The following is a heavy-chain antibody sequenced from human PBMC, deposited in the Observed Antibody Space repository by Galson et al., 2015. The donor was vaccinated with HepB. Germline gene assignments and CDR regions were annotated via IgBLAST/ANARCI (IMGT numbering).Heavy chain of an antibody. CDR1: GYTFTGYY. J-gene: IGHJ2*01. D-gene: IGHD4-17*01. CDR2: INPNSGGT. Sequence: SVKVSCKASGYTFTGYYMHWVRQAPGQGLEWMGRINPNSGGTNYAQKFQGRVTMTRDTSIGTAYMELSRLRSDDTAVYYCARVDTVTTDWYFDLWGRGTLVTVSS. CDR3: ARVDTVTTDWYFDL. V-gene: IGHV1-2*06.